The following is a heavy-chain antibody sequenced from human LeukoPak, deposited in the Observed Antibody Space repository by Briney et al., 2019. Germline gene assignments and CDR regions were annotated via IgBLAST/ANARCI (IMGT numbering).Heavy chain of an antibody. J-gene: IGHJ4*02. D-gene: IGHD3-10*01. V-gene: IGHV4-38-2*02. Sequence: SETLSLTCTVSGYSISSTYYWGWIRQPPGKGLEWIGSIYHSGSTYYNPSLKSRVTISVDTSKNQFSLKLSSVTAADTAVYYCARVGRRFGESFFDYWGQGTLVTVSS. CDR1: GYSISSTYY. CDR3: ARVGRRFGESFFDY. CDR2: IYHSGST.